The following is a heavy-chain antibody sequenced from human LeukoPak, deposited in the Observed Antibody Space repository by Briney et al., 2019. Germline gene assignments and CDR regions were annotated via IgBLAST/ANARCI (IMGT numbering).Heavy chain of an antibody. CDR3: ARGIRNSYDRIPGDY. CDR2: MNPNSGNT. V-gene: IGHV1-8*02. CDR1: GYTFTSYG. Sequence: ASVKVSCKASGYTFTSYGISWVRQAPGQGLEWMGWMNPNSGNTGYAQKFQGRVTMTRNTSISTAYMELSSLRSEDTAVYYCARGIRNSYDRIPGDYWGQGTLVTVSS. J-gene: IGHJ4*02. D-gene: IGHD5-18*01.